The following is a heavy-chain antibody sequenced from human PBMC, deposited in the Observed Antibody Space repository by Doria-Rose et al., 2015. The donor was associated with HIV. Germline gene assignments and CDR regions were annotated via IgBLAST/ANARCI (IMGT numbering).Heavy chain of an antibody. J-gene: IGHJ4*02. D-gene: IGHD6-13*01. V-gene: IGHV2-26*01. Sequence: QITLKESGPVLVKPTETLTLTCTVSGVSLSSPGVGVSWIRQPPGKALEWLANIFSDDERSYTTSLKSRLTISRGTSKSQVVLTMTDMDPVDTATYYCARIKSSRWYHKYYFDFWGQGTLVIVSA. CDR3: ARIKSSRWYHKYYFDF. CDR2: IFSDDER. CDR1: GVSLSSPGVG.